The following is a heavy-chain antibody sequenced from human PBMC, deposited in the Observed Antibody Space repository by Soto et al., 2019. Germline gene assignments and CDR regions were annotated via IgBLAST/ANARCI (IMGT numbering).Heavy chain of an antibody. CDR2: LYYSGSA. CDR3: ASGAAGYCSGGSCYLPRLYYYYGMDV. D-gene: IGHD2-15*01. V-gene: IGHV4-30-4*01. Sequence: PSETLSLTCTVSGGSISSGDYYWGWIRQPPGKGLEWHGYLYYSGSAYYNPSLKSRVTIAVDTSKNQFSLKLSSVTAADTAVYYCASGAAGYCSGGSCYLPRLYYYYGMDVWGQGTTVTVSS. CDR1: GGSISSGDYY. J-gene: IGHJ6*02.